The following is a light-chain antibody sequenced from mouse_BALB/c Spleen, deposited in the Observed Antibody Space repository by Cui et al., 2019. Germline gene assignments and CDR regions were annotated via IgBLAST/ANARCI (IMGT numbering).Light chain of an antibody. CDR2: LAS. CDR3: LQHWNYPLT. V-gene: IGKV6-14*01. CDR1: QHVRTA. Sequence: DIVITQSQTFMPNSVEDRVSITCKASQHVRTAVAWYQQKPGQSPKALIYLASNRHTGVPDRFTGSGSGTDFPLTISNVQSEDLADYFCLQHWNYPLTFGGGTKLEIK. J-gene: IGKJ2*01.